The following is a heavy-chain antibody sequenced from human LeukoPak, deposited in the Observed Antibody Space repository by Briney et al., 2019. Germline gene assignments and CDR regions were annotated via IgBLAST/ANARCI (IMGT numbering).Heavy chain of an antibody. CDR2: ISSSSYT. CDR1: GFTFSDYY. V-gene: IGHV3-11*06. D-gene: IGHD1-7*01. CDR3: ARGTTNLRGHYFLY. Sequence: GGSLTFSCAASGFTFSDYYMSWIRQAPGKGLEWVSYISSSSYTNYADSVKGRFTISRDNAKNSLYLQMNSLRAEDTAVYYCARGTTNLRGHYFLYWAQKTLVTVSS. J-gene: IGHJ4*02.